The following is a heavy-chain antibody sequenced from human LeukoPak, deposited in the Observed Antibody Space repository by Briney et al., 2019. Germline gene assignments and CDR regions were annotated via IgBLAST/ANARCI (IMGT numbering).Heavy chain of an antibody. Sequence: GGSLRLSCAASGFTFSSYGMHWVRQGPGKGLEWVAVVSYDGSNKYYADSVKGRFTISRDNSKNTLYLQMNSLRAEDTAVYYCAKASSGWSFDYWAREPWSPSPQ. V-gene: IGHV3-30*18. CDR2: VSYDGSNK. CDR3: AKASSGWSFDY. J-gene: IGHJ4*02. CDR1: GFTFSSYG. D-gene: IGHD6-19*01.